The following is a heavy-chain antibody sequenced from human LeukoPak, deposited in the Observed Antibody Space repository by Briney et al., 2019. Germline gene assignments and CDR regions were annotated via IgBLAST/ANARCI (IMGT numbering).Heavy chain of an antibody. V-gene: IGHV4-39*07. J-gene: IGHJ3*02. D-gene: IGHD4-23*01. CDR2: IYYSGTT. CDR3: ARITRWPNAFDI. Sequence: PSETLSLTCTVSGGSIRGSIYYWGWIRQPPGKGLEWFGSIYYSGTTYYNPSLKSRVTISVDTSKNQFSLKLSSVTAADTAIYYCARITRWPNAFDIWGQGTMVTVSS. CDR1: GGSIRGSIYY.